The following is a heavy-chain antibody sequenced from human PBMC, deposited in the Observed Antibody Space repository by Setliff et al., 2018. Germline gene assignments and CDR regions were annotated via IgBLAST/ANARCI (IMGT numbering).Heavy chain of an antibody. CDR2: VYYSGTT. V-gene: IGHV4-38-2*01. Sequence: SETLSLTCAVSGFSISSGYYWGWIRQPPGKGLEFIGYVYYSGTTNYSPSLKSRVTMSVDTSKNQFSLNLYSVTAADTAVYYCARTSSGRYFDLWGRGTLVTVSS. CDR1: GFSISSGYY. CDR3: ARTSSGRYFDL. J-gene: IGHJ2*01.